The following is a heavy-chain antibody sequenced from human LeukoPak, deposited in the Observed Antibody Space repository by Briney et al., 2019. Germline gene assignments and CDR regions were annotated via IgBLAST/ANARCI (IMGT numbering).Heavy chain of an antibody. CDR2: IKRDGSEK. CDR3: ASGYWSTTNCYANWFDP. Sequence: PGGSLRLSCEASGFTFSNYWMTWVRQAPGKGLEWVANIKRDGSEKYYVDSVKGRFTISRDNAKNSLYLQMNSLRAEDTAVYYCASGYWSTTNCYANWFDPWGQGTLVTVSS. J-gene: IGHJ5*02. V-gene: IGHV3-7*05. CDR1: GFTFSNYW. D-gene: IGHD2-2*01.